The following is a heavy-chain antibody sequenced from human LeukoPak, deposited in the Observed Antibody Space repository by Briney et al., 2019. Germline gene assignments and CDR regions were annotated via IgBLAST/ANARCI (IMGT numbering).Heavy chain of an antibody. D-gene: IGHD3-22*01. CDR3: ATRPRLYYYDSSGYYF. CDR1: GFTFSSYS. J-gene: IGHJ4*02. V-gene: IGHV3-21*04. Sequence: GGSLRLSCAASGFTFSSYSMNWIRQAPGKGLEWVSSISGSSSYIYYADSVKGRFTISRDNSKNTLYLQMNSLRAEDTAVYYCATRPRLYYYDSSGYYFWGQGTLVTVSS. CDR2: ISGSSSYI.